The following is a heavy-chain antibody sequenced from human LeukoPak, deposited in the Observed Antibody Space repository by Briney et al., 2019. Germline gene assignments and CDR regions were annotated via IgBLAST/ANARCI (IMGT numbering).Heavy chain of an antibody. J-gene: IGHJ3*02. V-gene: IGHV4-31*03. CDR3: ARDRRFLEWLLYGDAFDI. CDR2: IYYSGST. CDR1: GGSISSGGYY. Sequence: SETLSLTCTVSGGSISSGGYYWSWIRQHPGKGLGWIGYIYYSGSTYYNPSLKSRVTISVDTSKNQFSLKLSSVTAADTAVYYCARDRRFLEWLLYGDAFDIWGQGTMVTVSS. D-gene: IGHD3-3*01.